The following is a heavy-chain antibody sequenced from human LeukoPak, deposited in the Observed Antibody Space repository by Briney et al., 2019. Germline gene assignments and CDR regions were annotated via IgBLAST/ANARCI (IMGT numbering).Heavy chain of an antibody. CDR1: GGTFSSYA. D-gene: IGHD6-13*01. J-gene: IGHJ4*02. Sequence: ASVKVSCKASGGTFSSYAISWVRQAPGQGLEWMGGIIPIFGTANYAQKFQGRVTITADESTSTAYMELSSLRSEDTVVYYCAREWEAEYSSSWHNAYYFDYWGQGTLVTVSS. CDR2: IIPIFGTA. CDR3: AREWEAEYSSSWHNAYYFDY. V-gene: IGHV1-69*01.